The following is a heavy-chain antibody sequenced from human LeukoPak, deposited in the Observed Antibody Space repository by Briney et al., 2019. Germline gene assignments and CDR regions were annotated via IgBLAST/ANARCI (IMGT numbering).Heavy chain of an antibody. V-gene: IGHV1-2*02. CDR1: GYTFTGYY. Sequence: ASVKVSCKASGYTFTGYYMHWVRQAPGQGLEWMGWINPNSGGTNYAQKFQGRVTMTRDTSISTAYMELSRLRSDDTAVYYCASDTKAARSPVSYAFDIWGQGTMVTVSS. CDR3: ASDTKAARSPVSYAFDI. D-gene: IGHD6-6*01. CDR2: INPNSGGT. J-gene: IGHJ3*02.